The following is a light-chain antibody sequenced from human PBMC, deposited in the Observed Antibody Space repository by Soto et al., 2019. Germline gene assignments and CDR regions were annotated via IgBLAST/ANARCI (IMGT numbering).Light chain of an antibody. V-gene: IGLV1-44*01. CDR1: SSNIGSNT. Sequence: QSVLTQPPSASGTPGQRVTISCSGSSSNIGSNTVNWYQQLPGTAPKLLIYSNNQRPSGVPDRFSGSKSGTSASLAISGLQYEDEADYYCAAWDDSLTDAVFGGGTQLTVL. CDR2: SNN. J-gene: IGLJ7*01. CDR3: AAWDDSLTDAV.